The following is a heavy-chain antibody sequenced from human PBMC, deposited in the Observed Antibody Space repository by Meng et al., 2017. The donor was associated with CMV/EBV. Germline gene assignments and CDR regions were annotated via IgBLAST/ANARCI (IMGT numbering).Heavy chain of an antibody. CDR3: ARDTGFLYYYGSGPDPENWFDP. V-gene: IGHV1-18*01. J-gene: IGHJ5*02. CDR1: GYTFTSYG. CDR2: ISAYNGNT. Sequence: ASVKVSCKASGYTFTSYGISWVQQAPGQGLEWMGWISAYNGNTNYAQKLQGRVTMTTDTSTSTAYMELRSLRSDDTAVYYCARDTGFLYYYGSGPDPENWFDPWGQGTLVTVSS. D-gene: IGHD3-10*01.